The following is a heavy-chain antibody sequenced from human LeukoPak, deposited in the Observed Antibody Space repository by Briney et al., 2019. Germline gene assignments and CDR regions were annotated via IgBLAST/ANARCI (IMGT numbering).Heavy chain of an antibody. J-gene: IGHJ3*02. CDR1: GYTFINHD. Sequence: ASVKVSCKGYGYTFINHDIDWVRQAAGQGLEWMGWMNSNSGNTGYAQKFQGRVTFTRGTSISTAYMELYSLTSDDTAVYYCARAPNEGAFDIWGQGTMVTVSS. CDR3: ARAPNEGAFDI. V-gene: IGHV1-8*03. CDR2: MNSNSGNT.